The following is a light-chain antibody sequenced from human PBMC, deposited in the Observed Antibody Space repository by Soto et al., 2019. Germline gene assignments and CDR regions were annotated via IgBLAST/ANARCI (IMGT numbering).Light chain of an antibody. V-gene: IGLV2-8*01. J-gene: IGLJ1*01. CDR1: SSDVGGYNY. CDR2: EVS. CDR3: SSYAGSNRV. Sequence: QSALTQPPSASGSPGQSVTISCTGTSSDVGGYNYVSWYQQHPGKAPKLLIYEVSERPSEVPDRFSGSKSGNTASLTVSGLQAEDEADYYCSSYAGSNRVFGTGTKVTVL.